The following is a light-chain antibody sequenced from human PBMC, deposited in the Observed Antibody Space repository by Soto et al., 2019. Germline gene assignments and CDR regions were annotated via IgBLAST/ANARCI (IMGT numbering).Light chain of an antibody. V-gene: IGKV3-20*01. CDR3: QQYGSSPLT. CDR1: QSVSSSY. J-gene: IGKJ4*01. CDR2: GAS. Sequence: EIVLTQSPGTLYLSPGERATISCSASQSVSSSYLAWYQQKPGQAPRLLIYGASSRATGIPDRFSGSGSGTDFTLTISRLEPEDFAVYYCQQYGSSPLTFGGGTKVEIK.